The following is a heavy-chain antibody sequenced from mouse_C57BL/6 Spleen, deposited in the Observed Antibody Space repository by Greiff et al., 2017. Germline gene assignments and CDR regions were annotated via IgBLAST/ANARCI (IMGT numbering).Heavy chain of an antibody. CDR3: ARALYYGSSYVYAMDY. J-gene: IGHJ4*01. CDR2: INPSTGGT. CDR1: GYSFTGYY. V-gene: IGHV1-42*01. Sequence: VQLQQSGPELVKPGASVKISCKASGYSFTGYYMNWVKQSPEKSLEWIGEINPSTGGTTYNPKFKAKATLTVDKSSSTAYMQLKSLTSEDSAVYYCARALYYGSSYVYAMDYWGQGTSVTVSS. D-gene: IGHD1-1*01.